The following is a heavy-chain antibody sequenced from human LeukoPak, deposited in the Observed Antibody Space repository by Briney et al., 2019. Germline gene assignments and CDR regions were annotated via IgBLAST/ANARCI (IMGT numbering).Heavy chain of an antibody. CDR1: GGSFSGYY. J-gene: IGHJ5*02. Sequence: SETLSLTCAVYGGSFSGYYWSWIRQPPGKGLEWIGEINHSGSTNYNPSLKSRVTTSVDTSKNQFSLKLSSVTAADTAVYYCARSITMIVVVITTRTCNWFDPWGQGTLVTVSS. CDR2: INHSGST. D-gene: IGHD3-22*01. CDR3: ARSITMIVVVITTRTCNWFDP. V-gene: IGHV4-34*01.